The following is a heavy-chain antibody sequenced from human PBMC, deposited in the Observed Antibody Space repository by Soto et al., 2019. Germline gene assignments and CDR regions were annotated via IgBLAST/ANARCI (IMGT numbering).Heavy chain of an antibody. CDR2: ISYDGSNK. J-gene: IGHJ4*02. Sequence: GGSLRLSCAASGFTFSSYGMHWVRQAPGKGLEWVAVISYDGSNKYYADSVKGRFTISRDNSKNTLYLQMNSLRAEDTAVYYCAKGPGSLLFDYWGQGTLVTVSS. V-gene: IGHV3-30*18. CDR3: AKGPGSLLFDY. CDR1: GFTFSSYG.